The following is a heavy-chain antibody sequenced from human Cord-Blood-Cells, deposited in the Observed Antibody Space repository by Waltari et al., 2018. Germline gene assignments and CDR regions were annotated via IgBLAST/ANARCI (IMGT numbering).Heavy chain of an antibody. CDR1: GYTFTGYY. CDR2: INPNSGGT. J-gene: IGHJ4*02. D-gene: IGHD4-17*01. CDR3: ARARADGDYYYFDY. V-gene: IGHV1-2*04. Sequence: QVQLVQSGAEVKKPGASVKVSCKASGYTFTGYYMHWVRQAPGQGLEWMGRINPNSGGTNYAQKFQGWVTMTRDTSISTAYMELSRLRSDDTAVYYCARARADGDYYYFDYWGQGTLVTVSS.